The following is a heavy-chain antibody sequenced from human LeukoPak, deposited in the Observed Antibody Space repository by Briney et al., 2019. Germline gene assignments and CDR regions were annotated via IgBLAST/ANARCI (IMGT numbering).Heavy chain of an antibody. Sequence: PARSLRLSCAASGFTFRSYGMHWVRQAPGRGLEWVAVIWYDGSNKLYADSVKGRFTISRDNSKNKVYLQMNSLRAEDTAVYYCAREPFGYSYAYPLHYFDYWGQGSLVTVSS. CDR3: AREPFGYSYAYPLHYFDY. V-gene: IGHV3-33*01. CDR1: GFTFRSYG. D-gene: IGHD5-18*01. J-gene: IGHJ4*02. CDR2: IWYDGSNK.